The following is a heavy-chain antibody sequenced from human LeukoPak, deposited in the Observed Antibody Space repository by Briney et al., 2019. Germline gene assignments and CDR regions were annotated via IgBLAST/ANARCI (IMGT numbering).Heavy chain of an antibody. CDR2: IYYSGST. CDR1: GGSISSYY. Sequence: SETLSLTCTVSGGSISSYYWSWIRQPTGKGLEWIGYIYYSGSTNYNPSLKSRVTISVDTSKNQFSLKLSSVTAADTAVYYGARDYYDSSGYYSLFGYWGQGTLVTVSS. J-gene: IGHJ4*02. V-gene: IGHV4-59*01. CDR3: ARDYYDSSGYYSLFGY. D-gene: IGHD3-22*01.